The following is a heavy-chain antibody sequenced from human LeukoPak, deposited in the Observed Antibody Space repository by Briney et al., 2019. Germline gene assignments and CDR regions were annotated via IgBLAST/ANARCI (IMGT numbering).Heavy chain of an antibody. D-gene: IGHD5-24*01. CDR1: GGSISSSTYS. Sequence: SETLSLTCTVSGGSISSSTYSWTWIRQPPGKGLEWIGSIHYDGNTYYKPSLKSRVTTSVDTSKIQFSLRLSSATAADMATYYCARHSLNNYGSYYWGQGTLVTVSS. V-gene: IGHV4-39*01. J-gene: IGHJ4*02. CDR2: IHYDGNT. CDR3: ARHSLNNYGSYY.